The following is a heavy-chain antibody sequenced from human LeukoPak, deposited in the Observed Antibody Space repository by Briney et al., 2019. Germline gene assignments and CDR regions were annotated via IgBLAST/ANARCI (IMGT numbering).Heavy chain of an antibody. V-gene: IGHV4-4*07. D-gene: IGHD3-10*01. CDR3: ARVRGSYFDY. J-gene: IGHJ4*02. Sequence: ASETLSLTCSVSGDSISIWYWGWIRQPAGKGLEWIGRSYRTGSTNYNPSLKSRITMSMDTSKNQFSLKLTSVTAADTAMYYCARVRGSYFDYWGQGTPVTVSS. CDR1: GDSISIWY. CDR2: SYRTGST.